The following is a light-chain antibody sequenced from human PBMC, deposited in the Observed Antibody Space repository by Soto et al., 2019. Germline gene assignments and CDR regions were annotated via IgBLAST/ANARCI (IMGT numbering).Light chain of an antibody. V-gene: IGKV1-6*01. CDR2: AAS. Sequence: AIQMTQSPSSLSASVGDRVTITCWASQGIRNDLGWYQQKPGKAPKLLIYAASSLQSGVPSRFSGSGSGAYFTLTISSLQPEDFATYYCLQDYNYPLTFGQGTMVEIK. J-gene: IGKJ1*01. CDR1: QGIRND. CDR3: LQDYNYPLT.